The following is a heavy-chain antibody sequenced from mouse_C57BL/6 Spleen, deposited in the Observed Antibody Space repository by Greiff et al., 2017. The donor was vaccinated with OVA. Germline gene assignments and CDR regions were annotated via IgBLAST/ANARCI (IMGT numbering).Heavy chain of an antibody. CDR1: GYTFTSYW. CDR2: IDPSDSYT. Sequence: QVQLQQPGAELVKPGASVKLSCKASGYTFTSYWMQWVKQRPGQGLEWIGEIDPSDSYTNYNQKFKGKATLTVDTSSSTAYMQLSSLTSEDSAVYYCARRFSPGDAMDYWGQGTSVTVSS. V-gene: IGHV1-50*01. J-gene: IGHJ4*01. CDR3: ARRFSPGDAMDY.